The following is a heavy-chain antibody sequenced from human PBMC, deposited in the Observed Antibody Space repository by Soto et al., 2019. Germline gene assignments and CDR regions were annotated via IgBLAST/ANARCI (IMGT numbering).Heavy chain of an antibody. D-gene: IGHD3-22*01. V-gene: IGHV3-23*01. Sequence: GGSLRLSCAASGFTFSSYAMSWVRQAPGKGLEWVSAISGSGGSTYYADSVKGRFTISRDNSKHTLYLQMNSLRAEDTAVYYCAKFLSPGRSGYYHYGMDVWGQGTTVTVSS. J-gene: IGHJ6*02. CDR3: AKFLSPGRSGYYHYGMDV. CDR2: ISGSGGST. CDR1: GFTFSSYA.